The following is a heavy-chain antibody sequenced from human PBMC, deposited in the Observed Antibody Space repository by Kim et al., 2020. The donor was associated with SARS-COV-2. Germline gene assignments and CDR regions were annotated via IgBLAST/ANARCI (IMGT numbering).Heavy chain of an antibody. V-gene: IGHV1-24*01. J-gene: IGHJ6*02. D-gene: IGHD6-13*01. CDR1: GYTLTELS. CDR3: ATDRGPGPRQQLVPLYYNYGMDA. CDR2: FDPEDGET. Sequence: ASVKVSCKVSGYTLTELSMHWVRQAPGKGLEWMGGFDPEDGETIYAQKFQGRVTMTEDTSTDTAYMELSSLRSEDTAVYYCATDRGPGPRQQLVPLYYNYGMDAWGQGTTVTASS.